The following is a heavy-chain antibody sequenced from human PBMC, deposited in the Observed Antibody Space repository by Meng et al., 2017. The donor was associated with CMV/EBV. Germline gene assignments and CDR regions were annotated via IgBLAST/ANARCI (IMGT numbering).Heavy chain of an antibody. V-gene: IGHV3-74*03. CDR2: RNSDNNRT. Sequence: SCATSAGNYRSWGRQWPGQGLGRRGWCVSSRNSDNNRTKYQDSVTSRFTISIDNAKNTLYMQRDSVTVEDKAVYYCGRGSELKSNWGQGTLVTVSS. CDR3: GRGSELKSN. D-gene: IGHD3-10*01. J-gene: IGHJ4*02. CDR1: AGNYRSWG.